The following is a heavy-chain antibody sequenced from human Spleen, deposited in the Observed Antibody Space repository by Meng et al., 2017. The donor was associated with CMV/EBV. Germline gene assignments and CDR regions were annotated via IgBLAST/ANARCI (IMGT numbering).Heavy chain of an antibody. CDR2: IYYSGST. CDR1: GGSINSGGYY. CDR3: ARSSSNGMDV. D-gene: IGHD2-2*01. J-gene: IGHJ6*02. Sequence: SETLSLTCTVSGGSINSGGYYWTWIRQHPGKGLEWIGYIYYSGSTYYNPSLKSRVTISLDTSKNQFSLKLSSMTDADTAVYYCARSSSNGMDVWGQGTTVIVSS. V-gene: IGHV4-31*03.